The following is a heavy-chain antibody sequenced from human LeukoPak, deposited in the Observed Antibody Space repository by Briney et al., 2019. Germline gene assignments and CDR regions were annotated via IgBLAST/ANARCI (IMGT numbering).Heavy chain of an antibody. CDR1: GYTFTGYY. J-gene: IGHJ3*02. Sequence: ASVKVSCKASGYTFTGYYMHWVRQAPGQGLEWMGWINPNSGGTNYAQKFQGRVTMTRDTSISTAYMELSRLRSDDTAVYYCARPPYYDSSGYYFAFDIWGQGTMVTVSS. CDR3: ARPPYYDSSGYYFAFDI. CDR2: INPNSGGT. D-gene: IGHD3-22*01. V-gene: IGHV1-2*02.